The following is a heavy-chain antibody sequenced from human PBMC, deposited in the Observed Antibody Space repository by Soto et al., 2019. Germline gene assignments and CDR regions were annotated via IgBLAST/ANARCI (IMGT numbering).Heavy chain of an antibody. CDR2: ISNHGGSA. D-gene: IGHD6-13*01. Sequence: EVHLVESGGALVQPGGSLRLSCSASGFTFSTYDMYWVRQAPEKGLEYVSGISNHGGSAYYADSVKGRFTISRDNSKNTLYLQMNSLRSEDTALYHCVKDSSLSNWGQGTLVTVSS. V-gene: IGHV3-64D*08. J-gene: IGHJ4*02. CDR1: GFTFSTYD. CDR3: VKDSSLSN.